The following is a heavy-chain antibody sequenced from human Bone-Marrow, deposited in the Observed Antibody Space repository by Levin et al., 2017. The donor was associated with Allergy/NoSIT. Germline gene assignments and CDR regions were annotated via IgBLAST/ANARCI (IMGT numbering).Heavy chain of an antibody. J-gene: IGHJ4*02. CDR3: LVGAPG. CDR2: IKSKTDGGIT. V-gene: IGHV3-15*07. CDR1: GFNFIEAW. D-gene: IGHD1-26*01. Sequence: LSLTCAASGFNFIEAWMNWVRQAPGKGLEWVGRIKSKTDGGITEYAAPVKGRFSISRDDSKATLYLQMNSLKTEDTAVYYCLVGAPGWGQGTLVTVSS.